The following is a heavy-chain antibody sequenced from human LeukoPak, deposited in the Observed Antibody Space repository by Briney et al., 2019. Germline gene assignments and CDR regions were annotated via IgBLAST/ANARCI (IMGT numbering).Heavy chain of an antibody. Sequence: PSETLSLTCAVYGGSFSGYYWSWIRQPPGKGLEWIGEINHSGSTNYNPSLKSRVTISVDTSKNQFSLKLSSVTAVDTAVYYCARDRYCSGGSCLDYWGQGTLVTVSS. D-gene: IGHD2-15*01. CDR3: ARDRYCSGGSCLDY. CDR1: GGSFSGYY. V-gene: IGHV4-34*01. CDR2: INHSGST. J-gene: IGHJ4*02.